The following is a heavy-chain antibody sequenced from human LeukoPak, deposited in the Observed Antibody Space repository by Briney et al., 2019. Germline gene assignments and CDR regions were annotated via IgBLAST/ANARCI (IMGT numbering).Heavy chain of an antibody. J-gene: IGHJ4*02. V-gene: IGHV4-59*01. CDR3: ARDKAYHYFDY. CDR2: IYYSGST. CDR1: GGSISSYY. Sequence: SETLSLTRTVSGGSISSYYWSWIRQPPGKGLEWIGYIYYSGSTNYNPSLKSRVTISVDTSKNQFSLKLSSVTAADTAVYYCARDKAYHYFDYWGQGTLVTVSS.